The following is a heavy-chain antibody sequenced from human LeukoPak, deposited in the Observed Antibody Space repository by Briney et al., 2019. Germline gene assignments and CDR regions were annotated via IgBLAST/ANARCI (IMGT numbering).Heavy chain of an antibody. CDR1: GFTFSSYS. CDR3: ARDKYTVAGTLDYYYYYMDV. V-gene: IGHV3-21*01. Sequence: GGSLRLSCAASGFTFSSYSMNWVRQAPGKGLEWVSSISSSSSYIYYADSVKGRFTISRDNAKNSLYLQMNSLRAEDTAVYYCARDKYTVAGTLDYYYYYMDVWGKGTTVTVSS. D-gene: IGHD6-19*01. CDR2: ISSSSSYI. J-gene: IGHJ6*03.